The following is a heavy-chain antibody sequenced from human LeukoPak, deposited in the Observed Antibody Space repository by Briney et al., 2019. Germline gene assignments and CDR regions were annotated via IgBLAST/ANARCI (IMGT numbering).Heavy chain of an antibody. CDR1: GGSFSGYY. V-gene: IGHV4-34*01. CDR2: INHSGST. Sequence: SETLSLTCAVYGGSFSGYYWSWIRQPPGKGLEWIGEINHSGSTNYNPSLKSRVTISVDTSKNQFSLKLSSVTAADTAVYYCARVGSRRRNGYFDYWGQGTPVTVSS. J-gene: IGHJ4*02. CDR3: ARVGSRRRNGYFDY. D-gene: IGHD2-15*01.